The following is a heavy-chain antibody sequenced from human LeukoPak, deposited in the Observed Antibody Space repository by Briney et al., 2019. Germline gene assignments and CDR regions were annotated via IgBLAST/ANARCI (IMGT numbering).Heavy chain of an antibody. Sequence: GGSLRLSCAASGFTFSSYSMNWVRQAPGKGLEWVSSISSSSSYIYYADSVKGRFTISRDNAKNSLYLQMNSLRAEDTAVYYCAILWVTGRSWYSYYYYMDVWGKGTTVTVSS. D-gene: IGHD6-13*01. CDR3: AILWVTGRSWYSYYYYMDV. CDR2: ISSSSSYI. V-gene: IGHV3-21*01. J-gene: IGHJ6*03. CDR1: GFTFSSYS.